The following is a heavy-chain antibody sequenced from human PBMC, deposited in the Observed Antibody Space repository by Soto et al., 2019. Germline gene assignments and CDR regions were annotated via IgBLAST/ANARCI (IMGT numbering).Heavy chain of an antibody. J-gene: IGHJ4*02. CDR3: ARVRIAAAGD. CDR1: GGSFSGYY. CDR2: INHSGST. Sequence: QVQLQQWGAGLLKPSETLSLTCAVYGGSFSGYYWSWIRQPPGKGLEWIGEINHSGSTNYNPSLKSRDTISVDTSKNQFSLKLSSVTAADTAVYYCARVRIAAAGDWGQGTLVTVSS. V-gene: IGHV4-34*01. D-gene: IGHD6-13*01.